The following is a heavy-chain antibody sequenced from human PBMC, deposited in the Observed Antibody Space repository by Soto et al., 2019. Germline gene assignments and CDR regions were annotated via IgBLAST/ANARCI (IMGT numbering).Heavy chain of an antibody. CDR1: GYTFTSYG. Sequence: ASVKVSCKASGYTFTSYGISWVRQAPGQGLEWMGWISAYNGNTNYAQKLQGRVTMTTDTSTSTAYMELRSLRSDDTAVYYCATEGKVLRFLEWLDGWFDPWGQGTLVTVSS. CDR2: ISAYNGNT. CDR3: ATEGKVLRFLEWLDGWFDP. J-gene: IGHJ5*02. V-gene: IGHV1-18*01. D-gene: IGHD3-3*01.